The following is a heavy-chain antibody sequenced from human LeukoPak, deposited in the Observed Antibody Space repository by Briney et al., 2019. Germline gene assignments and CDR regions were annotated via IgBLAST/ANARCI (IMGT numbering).Heavy chain of an antibody. J-gene: IGHJ4*02. CDR3: ARDFYGSGSFWDY. Sequence: GGSLRLSCAASGLTFRRYWMSWVRQAPGKGLEWVATIKQDGSEKYYVDSVKGRFTISRDNAKNSLYLQMNSLRAEDTAVFYCARDFYGSGSFWDYWGQGTLVTVSS. CDR2: IKQDGSEK. CDR1: GLTFRRYW. D-gene: IGHD3-10*01. V-gene: IGHV3-7*04.